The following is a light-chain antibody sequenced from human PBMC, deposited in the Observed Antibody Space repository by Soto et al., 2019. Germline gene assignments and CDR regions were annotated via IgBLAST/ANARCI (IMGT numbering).Light chain of an antibody. CDR3: QLFNNYKLT. J-gene: IGKJ4*01. Sequence: GDRVTITCRASQGISSALAWYQQKPGKAPKLLIYDASSLESGVPSRFSGSGSGTDFTLTISSLQPEDFATYYCQLFNNYKLTCGGGTKVEIK. CDR2: DAS. CDR1: QGISSA. V-gene: IGKV1D-13*01.